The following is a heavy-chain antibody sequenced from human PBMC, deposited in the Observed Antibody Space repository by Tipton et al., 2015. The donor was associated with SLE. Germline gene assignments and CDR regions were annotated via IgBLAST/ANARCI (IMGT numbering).Heavy chain of an antibody. D-gene: IGHD6-19*01. J-gene: IGHJ3*02. V-gene: IGHV3-74*01. CDR3: ARVRGGAVFDAFDI. CDR1: GFTFSSYW. CDR2: INSDGSST. Sequence: LSLTCAASGFTFSSYWMHWVRQAPGKGLVWVSRINSDGSSTSYADSVKGRFTISRDNAKNTLYLQMNSLRAEDTAVYYCARVRGGAVFDAFDIWGQGTMVTVSS.